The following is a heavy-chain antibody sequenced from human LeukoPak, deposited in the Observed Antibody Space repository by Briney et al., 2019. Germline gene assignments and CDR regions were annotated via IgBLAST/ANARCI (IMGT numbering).Heavy chain of an antibody. Sequence: PSGTLSLTCTVSGGSISSSSYYWGWIRQPPGKGLEWIGSIYYSGSTYYNPSLKSRVTISVDTSKNQFSLKLSSVTAADTAVYYCARIPYDSSGYYLYYFDYWGQGTLVTVSS. CDR1: GGSISSSSYY. V-gene: IGHV4-39*07. D-gene: IGHD3-22*01. J-gene: IGHJ4*02. CDR2: IYYSGST. CDR3: ARIPYDSSGYYLYYFDY.